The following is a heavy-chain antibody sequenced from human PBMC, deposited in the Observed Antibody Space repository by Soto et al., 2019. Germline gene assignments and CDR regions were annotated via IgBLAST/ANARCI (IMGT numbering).Heavy chain of an antibody. CDR1: GFTVSTNY. J-gene: IGHJ6*02. CDR3: ATTWMGLTFYYYYHGMDV. D-gene: IGHD1-1*01. V-gene: IGHV3-66*01. Sequence: EVQLVESGGGLVQPGGSLRLSCAASGFTVSTNYMTWVRQAPGKGLEWVSVMFYGGSTYYAASVKGRFTISRDDSKNTLYLQMNSLRAEDTAVYYCATTWMGLTFYYYYHGMDVWGHGTTVTVSS. CDR2: MFYGGST.